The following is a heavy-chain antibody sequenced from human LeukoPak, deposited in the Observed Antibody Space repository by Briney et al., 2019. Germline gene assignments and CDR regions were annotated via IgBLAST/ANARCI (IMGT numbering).Heavy chain of an antibody. CDR2: ISYDGRDK. CDR1: GFTFSSYG. Sequence: PGRTLTLSCAASGFTFSSYGMHWVRQAPRKGLEWVAGISYDGRDKHYADSVKGRFTISRDNSKNTLNLQMNSLRAEDTAVYYCAKPRGGDSWAFDVWGQGTMVTVSS. D-gene: IGHD2-21*02. CDR3: AKPRGGDSWAFDV. J-gene: IGHJ3*01. V-gene: IGHV3-30*18.